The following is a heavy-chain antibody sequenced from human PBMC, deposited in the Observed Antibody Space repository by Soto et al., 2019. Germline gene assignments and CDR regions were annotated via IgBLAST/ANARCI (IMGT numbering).Heavy chain of an antibody. CDR2: IQDSGSF. V-gene: IGHV4-39*01. D-gene: IGHD2-15*01. Sequence: PQTLSLTSTVFGRLLSGSSDYWGWSRQTPGRGREGIGSIQDSGSFYYNSSLKRRAIISVDTSKNKFSLKLRSVTAAATALYYCVRQRVSCYGGSCHPLNSFHPWGQGTLVTVSS. CDR1: GRLLSGSSDY. CDR3: VRQRVSCYGGSCHPLNSFHP. J-gene: IGHJ5*02.